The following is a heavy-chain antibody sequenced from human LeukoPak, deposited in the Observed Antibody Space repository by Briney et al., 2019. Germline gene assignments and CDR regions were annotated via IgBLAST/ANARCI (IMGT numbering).Heavy chain of an antibody. CDR3: ARYGGFGFLAAFDI. CDR1: GFTFSSYS. CDR2: ISGSGSVS. V-gene: IGHV3-48*02. D-gene: IGHD4-23*01. J-gene: IGHJ3*02. Sequence: GGSLRLSCAASGFTFSSYSMNWVRQAPGKGLEWISYISGSGSVSYYEDSVKGRFTISRDNAKNSLYLQMNSLRDEDTALYYCARYGGFGFLAAFDIWGQGTMVTVSS.